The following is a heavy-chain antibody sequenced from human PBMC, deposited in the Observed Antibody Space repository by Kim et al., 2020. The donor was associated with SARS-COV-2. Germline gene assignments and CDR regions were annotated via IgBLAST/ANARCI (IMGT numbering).Heavy chain of an antibody. Sequence: ASVKVSCKASGYTFTSYDINWVRQATGQGLEWMGWMNPNSGNTGYAQKFQGRVTMTRNTSIRTAYMELSSLRSEDTAVYYCARGRRDNVVVIAIRYYYYGMDVWGQGTTVTVSS. CDR1: GYTFTSYD. D-gene: IGHD2-21*01. V-gene: IGHV1-8*01. J-gene: IGHJ6*02. CDR3: ARGRRDNVVVIAIRYYYYGMDV. CDR2: MNPNSGNT.